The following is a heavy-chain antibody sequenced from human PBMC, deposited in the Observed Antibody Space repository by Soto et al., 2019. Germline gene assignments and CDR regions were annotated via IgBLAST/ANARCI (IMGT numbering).Heavy chain of an antibody. CDR2: IKSKTDGGTT. Sequence: GGSLRLSCAASGFTFSNAWMSWVRQAPGKGLEWVGRIKSKTDGGTTDYAAPVKGRFTISRDDSKNTLYLQMNSLKTEDTAVYYCTTDPLPYYYGSGDEVRLDYWGQGTLVTVSS. CDR3: TTDPLPYYYGSGDEVRLDY. CDR1: GFTFSNAW. J-gene: IGHJ4*02. V-gene: IGHV3-15*01. D-gene: IGHD3-10*01.